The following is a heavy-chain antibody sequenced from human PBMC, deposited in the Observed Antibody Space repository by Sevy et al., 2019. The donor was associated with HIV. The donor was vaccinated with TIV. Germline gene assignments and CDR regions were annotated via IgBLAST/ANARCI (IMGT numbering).Heavy chain of an antibody. CDR3: ARSGYSGYGYDS. CDR2: IYPGDSDI. Sequence: GGSLRLSCKGSGSSFTTYWIAWVRQMPGKGLEWMGIIYPGDSDIRYSPSFQGQVTMSAAKSISTAYLQWSSLKASDTAMYYCARSGYSGYGYDSWGQGTLVTVSS. V-gene: IGHV5-51*01. D-gene: IGHD5-12*01. CDR1: GSSFTTYW. J-gene: IGHJ4*02.